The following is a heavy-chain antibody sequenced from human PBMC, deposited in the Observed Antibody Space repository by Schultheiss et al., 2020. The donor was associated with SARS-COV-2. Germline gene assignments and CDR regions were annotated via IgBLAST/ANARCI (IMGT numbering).Heavy chain of an antibody. CDR2: ISGSGGST. Sequence: GGSLRLSCAASGFTFSSYAMSWVRQAPGKGLEWVSAISGSGGSTYYADSVKGRFTISRDNSKNTLYLQMSSLRIEDTAMYYCVGQRLLGSLAYWGQGTLVTVSS. CDR1: GFTFSSYA. V-gene: IGHV3-23*01. D-gene: IGHD2-15*01. J-gene: IGHJ4*02. CDR3: VGQRLLGSLAY.